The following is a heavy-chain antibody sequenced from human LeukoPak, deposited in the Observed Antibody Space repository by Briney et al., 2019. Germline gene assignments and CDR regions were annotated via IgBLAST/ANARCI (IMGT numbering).Heavy chain of an antibody. Sequence: GGSLRLSCTASGFTFGDYAMSWVRQAPGKGLEWVGFIRSKAYGGTTEYAASVKGRFTISRDDSKSIAYLQMNSLKTEDTAVYYCTRDEELYYDSWSGYYGAPVDYFDYWGQGTLVTVSS. D-gene: IGHD3-3*01. CDR3: TRDEELYYDSWSGYYGAPVDYFDY. CDR1: GFTFGDYA. V-gene: IGHV3-49*04. J-gene: IGHJ4*02. CDR2: IRSKAYGGTT.